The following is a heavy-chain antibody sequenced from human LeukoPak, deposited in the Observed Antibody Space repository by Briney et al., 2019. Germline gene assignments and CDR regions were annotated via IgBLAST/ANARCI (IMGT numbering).Heavy chain of an antibody. CDR3: AKENEGIPAAIDWFDP. CDR1: GFTVSSNY. CDR2: IYSGGST. D-gene: IGHD2-2*01. Sequence: EAGGSLGLSCAASGFTVSSNYMSWVRQAPGKGLEWVSVIYSGGSTYYADSVKGRFTISRDNSKNTLYLQMNSLRAEDTAVYYCAKENEGIPAAIDWFDPWGQGTLVTVSS. J-gene: IGHJ5*02. V-gene: IGHV3-53*01.